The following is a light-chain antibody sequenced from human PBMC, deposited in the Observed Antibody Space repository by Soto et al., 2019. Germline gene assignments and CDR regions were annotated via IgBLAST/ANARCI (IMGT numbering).Light chain of an antibody. J-gene: IGKJ4*01. CDR2: KTS. CDR1: QSISNW. V-gene: IGKV1-5*03. Sequence: DIQITQSPSNLSASVVDRVSLTLLASQSISNWLAWYQQKPGKAPKLLIYKTSNLDSGVPSRFSGSGSGTEFSLTISSLQPDDFATYYCQQYKSFSLNFGGGTKVDIK. CDR3: QQYKSFSLN.